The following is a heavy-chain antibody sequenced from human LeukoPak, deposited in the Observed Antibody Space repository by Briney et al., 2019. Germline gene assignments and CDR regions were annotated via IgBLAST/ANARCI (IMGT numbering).Heavy chain of an antibody. Sequence: GGSLRLSCAASGFSFSNYGMHWVRRAPGKGLEWVAVIAHDGTVQYYADCVKGRFTISRDNSKNTLYLQMNSLRAEDTAVYYCAKEPAPYSSGWYFPDDHWGQGTLATVSS. CDR2: IAHDGTVQ. CDR1: GFSFSNYG. CDR3: AKEPAPYSSGWYFPDDH. D-gene: IGHD6-19*01. V-gene: IGHV3-30*18. J-gene: IGHJ5*02.